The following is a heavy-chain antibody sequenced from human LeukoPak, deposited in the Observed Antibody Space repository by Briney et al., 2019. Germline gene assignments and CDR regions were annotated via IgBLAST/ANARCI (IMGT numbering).Heavy chain of an antibody. Sequence: SETLSLTCTVSGGSISSDSYYWAWIRQPPGKGLEWIASIYYSGSTYYNPSLKSRVTISVGTSRNQFSLKLSSVTAADTAVYYCASLAVAGLSEGYWGQGTLVTVSS. D-gene: IGHD6-19*01. CDR3: ASLAVAGLSEGY. V-gene: IGHV4-39*01. CDR1: GGSISSDSYY. J-gene: IGHJ4*02. CDR2: IYYSGST.